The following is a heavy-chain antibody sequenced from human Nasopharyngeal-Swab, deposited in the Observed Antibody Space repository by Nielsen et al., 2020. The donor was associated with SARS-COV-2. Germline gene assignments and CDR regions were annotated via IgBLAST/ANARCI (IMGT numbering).Heavy chain of an antibody. D-gene: IGHD2-21*01. CDR2: ISGSGGST. J-gene: IGHJ3*02. CDR3: AKDLLAGDAFDI. Sequence: VRQAPGKGLERVSAISGSGGSTYYADSVKGRFTISRDNSKNTLYLQMNSLRAEDTAVYYCAKDLLAGDAFDIWGQGTMVTVSS. V-gene: IGHV3-23*01.